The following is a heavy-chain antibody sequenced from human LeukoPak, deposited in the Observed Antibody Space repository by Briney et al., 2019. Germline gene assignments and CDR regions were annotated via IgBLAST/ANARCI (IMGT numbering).Heavy chain of an antibody. Sequence: PSETLSLTCTVSGGSIRGYYWSWIRQPPGKGLEWIGYFYYRGSTNYNPSLKSRVSISVDTSKNQVSLKLNSVTTADTAVYYCARGLRDLLPDFWGQGTLVTVS. CDR3: ARGLRDLLPDF. CDR2: FYYRGST. J-gene: IGHJ4*02. CDR1: GGSIRGYY. D-gene: IGHD2-21*01. V-gene: IGHV4-59*01.